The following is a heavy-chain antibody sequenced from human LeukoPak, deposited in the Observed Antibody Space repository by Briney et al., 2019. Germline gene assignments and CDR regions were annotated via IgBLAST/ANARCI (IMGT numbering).Heavy chain of an antibody. CDR3: ARERVVRGAFFDY. V-gene: IGHV1-2*02. CDR1: GYTFTGYY. J-gene: IGHJ4*02. Sequence: GASVKVSCKASGYTFTGYYMHWVRRAPGQGLEWMGWINPSSGGTSYGQKFKGRVTVTRDTSVSTAYLELTSLGPDDTAVYYCARERVVRGAFFDYWGQGTLVTVSS. D-gene: IGHD3-10*01. CDR2: INPSSGGT.